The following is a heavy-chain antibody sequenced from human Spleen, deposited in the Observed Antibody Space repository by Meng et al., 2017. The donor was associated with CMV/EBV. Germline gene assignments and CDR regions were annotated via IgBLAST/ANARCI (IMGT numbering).Heavy chain of an antibody. CDR3: ARDDVVGLES. CDR1: GFSFSDYY. V-gene: IGHV3-11*04. D-gene: IGHD1-1*01. Sequence: GESLKISCAGSGFSFSDYYMAWIRQAPGKGLEWVSYITSSGSSKYYADSVKGRFTISRDNAKNSLYLQMNSLRAEDTAVYYCARDDVVGLESWGQGTLVTVSS. J-gene: IGHJ5*02. CDR2: ITSSGSSK.